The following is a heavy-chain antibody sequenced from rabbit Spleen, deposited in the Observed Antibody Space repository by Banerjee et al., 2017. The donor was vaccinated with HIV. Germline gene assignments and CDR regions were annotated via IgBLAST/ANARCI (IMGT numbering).Heavy chain of an antibody. CDR1: GFPFSSGYD. V-gene: IGHV1S45*01. CDR2: VYNGDSGSRT. J-gene: IGHJ6*01. D-gene: IGHD1-1*01. Sequence: QEQLVESGGGLVKPGASLTLTCKASGFPFSSGYDMCWVRQAPGKGLEWIACVYNGDSGSRTYYATWAKGRFTISKTSTTVTLQMTSLTAADTATYFCARDTSSSFSSYGMDLWGPGTLVTVS. CDR3: ARDTSSSFSSYGMDL.